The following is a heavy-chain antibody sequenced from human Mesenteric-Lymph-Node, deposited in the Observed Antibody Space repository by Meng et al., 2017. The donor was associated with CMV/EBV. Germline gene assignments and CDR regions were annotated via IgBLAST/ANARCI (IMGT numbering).Heavy chain of an antibody. Sequence: GESLKISCAASGFTFSDYYMSWIRQAPGKGLEWVSYISSSGSSIYYADSVKGRVTISRDNAKNSLYLQMNSLRAEDTATYYCAKNTSGTSWLADYWGRGTLVTVSS. CDR1: GFTFSDYY. D-gene: IGHD6-13*01. V-gene: IGHV3-11*01. CDR2: ISSSGSSI. CDR3: AKNTSGTSWLADY. J-gene: IGHJ4*02.